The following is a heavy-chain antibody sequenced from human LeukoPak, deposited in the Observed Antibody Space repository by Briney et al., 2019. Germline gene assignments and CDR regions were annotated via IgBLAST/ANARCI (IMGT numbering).Heavy chain of an antibody. V-gene: IGHV1-69*05. CDR3: AREGTSDFMTTANSGWFDP. CDR1: GGTFSSYA. Sequence: SVKVSCKASGGTFSSYAISWVRQAPGQGLEWMGGIIPIFGTANYAQKFQGRVTITTDESTSTAYMELSSLRSEDTAVYYCAREGTSDFMTTANSGWFDPWGQGTLVTVSS. J-gene: IGHJ5*02. D-gene: IGHD4-11*01. CDR2: IIPIFGTA.